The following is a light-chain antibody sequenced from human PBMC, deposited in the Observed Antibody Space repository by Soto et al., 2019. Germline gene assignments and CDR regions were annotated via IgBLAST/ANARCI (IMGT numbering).Light chain of an antibody. CDR1: QSVSSY. CDR3: QQYNNSPPLT. Sequence: EIVLTQSPGTLSLSPGERATLSCRASQSVSSYLAWYQQKPGQAPRRLIYGASIRATGIPDMFSCSGSGTEFTLKISSLQSEDFVVYYCQQYNNSPPLTFGQGNQVDIK. V-gene: IGKV3D-15*01. CDR2: GAS. J-gene: IGKJ1*01.